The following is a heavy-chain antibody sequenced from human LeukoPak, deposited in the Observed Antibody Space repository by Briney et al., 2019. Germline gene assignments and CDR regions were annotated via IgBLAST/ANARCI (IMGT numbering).Heavy chain of an antibody. Sequence: SETLSLTCTVSAGSITSSNYYWGWIRQPPGKGLEWIGTIYYSGRTYCNPSLKSRVTISVDTSKSQFSLSLSSVTAADTAVYYCARVGSGSFDYWGQGTLVTVSS. CDR2: IYYSGRT. V-gene: IGHV4-39*01. CDR1: AGSITSSNYY. D-gene: IGHD3-10*01. J-gene: IGHJ4*02. CDR3: ARVGSGSFDY.